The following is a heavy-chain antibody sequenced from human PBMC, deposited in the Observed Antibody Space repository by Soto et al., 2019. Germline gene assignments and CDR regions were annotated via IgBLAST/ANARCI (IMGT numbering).Heavy chain of an antibody. Sequence: SETLSLTCTVSGGSISSYYWSWIRQPPGKGLEWIGNIYYSENTNYNPSLKSRVTISVDTSKNQFSLRLTSVTAADTAVYYCATHPPYGPLDHWGQGTLVTVSS. CDR1: GGSISSYY. CDR2: IYYSENT. D-gene: IGHD4-17*01. V-gene: IGHV4-59*08. CDR3: ATHPPYGPLDH. J-gene: IGHJ4*02.